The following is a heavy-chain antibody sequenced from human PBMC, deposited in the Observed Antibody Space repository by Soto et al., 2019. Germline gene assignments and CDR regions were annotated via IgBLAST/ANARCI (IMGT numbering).Heavy chain of an antibody. Sequence: SETLSLTCTVSGGSISSYYWSWIRQPPGKGLEWIGYIYYSGSTNYNPSLKSRVTISVDTSKNQFSLKLSSVTAADTAVDYCAREVRGQLLYDYWGQGTLVTVSS. D-gene: IGHD1-26*01. CDR3: AREVRGQLLYDY. CDR1: GGSISSYY. V-gene: IGHV4-59*01. CDR2: IYYSGST. J-gene: IGHJ4*02.